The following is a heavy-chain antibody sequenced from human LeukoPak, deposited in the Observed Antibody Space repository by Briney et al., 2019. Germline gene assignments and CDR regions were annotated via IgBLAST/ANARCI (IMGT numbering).Heavy chain of an antibody. Sequence: GASVKVSCKASGYTFTGYYMHWVRQAPGQGLEWMGWINPNSGGTDYAQKFQGRVTMTRDTSISTAYMELSRLRSDDTAVYYCARTSYYNWNSFDYWGQGTLVTVSS. CDR1: GYTFTGYY. CDR2: INPNSGGT. V-gene: IGHV1-2*02. J-gene: IGHJ4*02. D-gene: IGHD1-7*01. CDR3: ARTSYYNWNSFDY.